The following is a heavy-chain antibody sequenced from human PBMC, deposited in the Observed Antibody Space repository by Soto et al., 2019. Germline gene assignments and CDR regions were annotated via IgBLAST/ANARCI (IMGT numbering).Heavy chain of an antibody. CDR2: ISGSGGST. CDR3: AKPGYSSTAFDY. Sequence: PGGSLRLSCAASGFTFSSYAMSWVRQAPGKGLEWVSAISGSGGSTYYADSVQGRFTISRDNSKNTLYLQMSSLSAEDTAVYYCAKPGYSSTAFDYWGQGALVTVSS. V-gene: IGHV3-23*01. J-gene: IGHJ4*02. D-gene: IGHD6-13*01. CDR1: GFTFSSYA.